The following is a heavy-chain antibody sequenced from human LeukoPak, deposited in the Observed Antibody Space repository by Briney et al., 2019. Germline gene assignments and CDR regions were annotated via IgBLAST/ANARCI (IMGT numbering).Heavy chain of an antibody. CDR3: ARQADTAMVSFDY. J-gene: IGHJ4*02. CDR1: GGSISSYY. D-gene: IGHD5-18*01. Sequence: ASETLSLTCTVSGGSISSYYWSWIRQPPGKGLEWIGYIYYSGSTNYNPSLKSRVTISVDTSKNQFSLKLSSVTAADTAVYYCARQADTAMVSFDYWGQGTLVTVSS. V-gene: IGHV4-59*08. CDR2: IYYSGST.